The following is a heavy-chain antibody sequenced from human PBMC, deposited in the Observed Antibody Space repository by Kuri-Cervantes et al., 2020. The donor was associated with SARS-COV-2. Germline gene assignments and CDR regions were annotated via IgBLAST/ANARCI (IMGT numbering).Heavy chain of an antibody. CDR1: GYTFTGYY. D-gene: IGHD1-1*01. CDR2: INPNSGGT. Sequence: ASVKVSCKASGYTFTGYYMHWVRQAPGQGLEWMGWINPNSGGTNYAQKFQGRVTMTRDTSISTAYLQWSSLKTSDTAMYYCARGTRGHFDYWGQGTLVTVSS. CDR3: ARGTRGHFDY. V-gene: IGHV1-2*02. J-gene: IGHJ4*02.